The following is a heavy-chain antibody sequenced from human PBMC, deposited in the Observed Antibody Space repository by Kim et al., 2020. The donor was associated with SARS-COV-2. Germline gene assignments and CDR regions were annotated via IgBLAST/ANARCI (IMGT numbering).Heavy chain of an antibody. J-gene: IGHJ4*02. D-gene: IGHD6-6*01. CDR2: PSGGST. CDR3: TAARTS. V-gene: IGHV1-46*01. Sequence: PSGGSTSYAQKFQGRVTMTRDTSTSTVYMELSSLRSEDTAVYYCTAARTSWGQGTLVTVSS.